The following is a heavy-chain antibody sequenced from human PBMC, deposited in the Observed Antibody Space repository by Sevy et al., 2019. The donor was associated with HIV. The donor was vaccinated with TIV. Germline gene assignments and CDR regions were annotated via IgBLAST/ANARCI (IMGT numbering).Heavy chain of an antibody. CDR1: GFTFANYA. J-gene: IGHJ3*02. D-gene: IGHD3-22*01. Sequence: GGSLRLSCKPSGFTFANYAMNWVRQAPGKGLEWVSTIYGTGGVTYYADSVKGRFTISRENSKNTPYLQMNSLRTEDTAIYYCAGARFDSSGSFDAFDIWGQGTMVTVSS. CDR2: IYGTGGVT. V-gene: IGHV3-23*01. CDR3: AGARFDSSGSFDAFDI.